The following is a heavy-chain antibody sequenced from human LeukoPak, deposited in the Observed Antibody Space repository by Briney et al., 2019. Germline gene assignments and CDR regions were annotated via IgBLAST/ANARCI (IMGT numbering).Heavy chain of an antibody. CDR1: GGSISSGGYY. CDR2: IYYSGST. D-gene: IGHD6-19*01. V-gene: IGHV4-61*08. J-gene: IGHJ6*02. Sequence: PSETLSLTCTVSGGSISSGGYYWSWIRQHPGKGLEWIGYIYYSGSTNYNPSLKSRVTMSVDTSKNQFSLKLSSVTAADTAVYYCARDKAVAGSPSQDYYYGMDVWGQGTTVTVSS. CDR3: ARDKAVAGSPSQDYYYGMDV.